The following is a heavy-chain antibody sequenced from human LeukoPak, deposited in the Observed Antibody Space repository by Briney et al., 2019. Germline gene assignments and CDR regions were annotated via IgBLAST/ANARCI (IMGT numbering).Heavy chain of an antibody. J-gene: IGHJ5*02. CDR1: GYSFTGYY. D-gene: IGHD3-22*01. V-gene: IGHV1-2*02. CDR3: ARVAGSSGYYRFDP. Sequence: ASVKVSCKASGYSFTGYYMHWVRQAPGQGLEWMGWINPNSGGTNYAQKFQGRVTMTRDTSISTAYMELSRLRSDDTAVYYCARVAGSSGYYRFDPWGQGTLVTVSS. CDR2: INPNSGGT.